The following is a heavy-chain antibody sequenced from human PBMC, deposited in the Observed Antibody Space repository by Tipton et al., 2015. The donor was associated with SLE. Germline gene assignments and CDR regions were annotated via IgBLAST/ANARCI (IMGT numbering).Heavy chain of an antibody. CDR2: IGTTGDT. D-gene: IGHD3-16*01. V-gene: IGHV3-13*01. J-gene: IGHJ6*04. CDR3: AAWGAPFSV. Sequence: QLVQSGGGLVQPGGSLRLSCAASGFTFSRYDMHWVRQSTGKGLEWVSGIGTTGDTYYRDSVKGRFTTSRENGKNSLYLQMNSLTAGDTAVYYCAAWGAPFSVWGKGTTVTVPS. CDR1: GFTFSRYD.